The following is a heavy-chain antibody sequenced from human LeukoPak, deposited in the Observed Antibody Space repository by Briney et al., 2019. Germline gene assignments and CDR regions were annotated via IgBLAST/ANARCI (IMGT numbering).Heavy chain of an antibody. V-gene: IGHV3-23*01. Sequence: GGSLRLSCAASGFPFSSYAMSWVRQAPGKGLEWVSAISGSGGSTYYADSVKGRFTISRDNSKNTLYLQMNSLRAEDTAVYYCAKPSRAGYDAFDIWGQGTMVTVSS. J-gene: IGHJ3*02. CDR2: ISGSGGST. CDR1: GFPFSSYA. D-gene: IGHD6-19*01. CDR3: AKPSRAGYDAFDI.